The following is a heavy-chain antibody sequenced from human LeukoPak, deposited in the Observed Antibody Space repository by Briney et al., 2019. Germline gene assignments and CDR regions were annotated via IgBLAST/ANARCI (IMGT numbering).Heavy chain of an antibody. J-gene: IGHJ4*02. V-gene: IGHV1-2*02. Sequence: ASVTVSFTASGYTFTIYYMHWVRQAPGQGLEWMGWINPNRGGTNYAQKFQGRVTMTRDTSISTAYMELSRLRSDDTAVYYCARDQATAQDGYNTVFDYWGQGTLVTVSS. CDR2: INPNRGGT. CDR3: ARDQATAQDGYNTVFDY. CDR1: GYTFTIYY. D-gene: IGHD5-24*01.